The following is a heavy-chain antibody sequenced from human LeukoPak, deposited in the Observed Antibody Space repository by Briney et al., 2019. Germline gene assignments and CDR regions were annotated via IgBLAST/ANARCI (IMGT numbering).Heavy chain of an antibody. J-gene: IGHJ5*02. V-gene: IGHV4-4*07. D-gene: IGHD4-17*01. CDR1: GGSISSYY. CDR3: ARERGTVTTLGVDP. CDR2: IYTSGGT. Sequence: SETLSLTCTVSGGSISSYYWSWIRQPAGKGLEWIGRIYTSGGTNYNPSLKSRVTISVDTSKNQFSLKLSSVTAADTAVYYCARERGTVTTLGVDPWGQGTLVTVSS.